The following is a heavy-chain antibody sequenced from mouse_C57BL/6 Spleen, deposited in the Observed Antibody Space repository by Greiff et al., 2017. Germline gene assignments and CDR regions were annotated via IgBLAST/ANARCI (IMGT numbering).Heavy chain of an antibody. CDR1: GYAFSSSW. J-gene: IGHJ4*01. D-gene: IGHD2-4*01. CDR2: IYPGDGDT. V-gene: IGHV1-82*01. Sequence: VQLQQSGPELVKPGASVKISCKASGYAFSSSWMNWVKQRPGKGLEWIGRIYPGDGDTNYNGKFKGKATLTADKSSSTAYMQLSSLTSEDSAVYFCARFYDYDGDYYAMDDWGQGTSVTVSS. CDR3: ARFYDYDGDYYAMDD.